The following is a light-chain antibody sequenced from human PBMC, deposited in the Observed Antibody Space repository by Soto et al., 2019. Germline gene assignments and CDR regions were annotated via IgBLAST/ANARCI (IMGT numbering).Light chain of an antibody. V-gene: IGKV1-5*01. CDR1: RSISIF. CDR3: QHYNSYSEA. J-gene: IGKJ1*01. CDR2: SAS. Sequence: DIQMSQSPFSLAASVGDRVTITCRASRSISIFLNWYQQKPGGAPKLLIYSASTLQTGVPSRFTGSGSGTDFTLTISSLQPDDFATYYCQHYNSYSEAFGQGTKVDIK.